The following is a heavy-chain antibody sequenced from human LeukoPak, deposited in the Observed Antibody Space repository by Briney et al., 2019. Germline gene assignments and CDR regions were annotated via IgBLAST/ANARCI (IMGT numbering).Heavy chain of an antibody. D-gene: IGHD3-9*01. J-gene: IGHJ5*02. Sequence: SVKVSCKASGGTFSSYAISWVRQAPGQGLEWMGGIIPIFGTANYAQKFQGRVTITADKSTSTAYMELSSLRSEDTAVYYCARHVILTGYSRFDPWGQGTLVTVSS. V-gene: IGHV1-69*06. CDR2: IIPIFGTA. CDR3: ARHVILTGYSRFDP. CDR1: GGTFSSYA.